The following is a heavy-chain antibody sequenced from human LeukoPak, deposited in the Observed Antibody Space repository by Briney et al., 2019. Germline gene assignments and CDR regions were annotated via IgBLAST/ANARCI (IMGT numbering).Heavy chain of an antibody. CDR3: ARVHGDYGSYYYYYYMDV. V-gene: IGHV4-4*07. D-gene: IGHD4-17*01. J-gene: IGHJ6*03. CDR1: GGSISSYY. CDR2: IYTSGST. Sequence: SETLSLTCTVSGGSISSYYWSWIRQPAGKGLEWIGRIYTSGSTNYNPSLKSRVTMSVDTSKNQFSLKLSSVTAADTAVYYCARVHGDYGSYYYYYYMDVWGKRTTVTVSS.